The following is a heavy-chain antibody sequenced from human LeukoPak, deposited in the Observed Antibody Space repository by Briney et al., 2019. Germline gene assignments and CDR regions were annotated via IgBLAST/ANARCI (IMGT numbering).Heavy chain of an antibody. Sequence: SETLSLTCTVSGDSISSTNYYWGWIRQPPGKGLEWIGSIYYSGSTYYNPSLESRVTISVDTSKNQFSLKLSSVTAADTAVYYCARRQDCSGSSCYLNTFDIWGQGTMVTVSS. CDR2: IYYSGST. J-gene: IGHJ3*02. V-gene: IGHV4-39*07. CDR3: ARRQDCSGSSCYLNTFDI. D-gene: IGHD2-15*01. CDR1: GDSISSTNYY.